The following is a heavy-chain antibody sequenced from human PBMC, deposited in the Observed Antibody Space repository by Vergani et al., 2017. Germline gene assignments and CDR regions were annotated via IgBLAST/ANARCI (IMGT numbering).Heavy chain of an antibody. J-gene: IGHJ5*02. D-gene: IGHD1-14*01. Sequence: QVQLVESGGGVVQLGRSLRLSCAAFGFTFNQYGMHWVRQAPGKGLEGLAVRWYEGNNKQYADSVKGRFTISRDNSKSKMYLLRNSLGDEDTGVYYCAREFRLLYNRFDPWGQGTLVTVSS. CDR1: GFTFNQYG. CDR2: RWYEGNNK. V-gene: IGHV3-33*01. CDR3: AREFRLLYNRFDP.